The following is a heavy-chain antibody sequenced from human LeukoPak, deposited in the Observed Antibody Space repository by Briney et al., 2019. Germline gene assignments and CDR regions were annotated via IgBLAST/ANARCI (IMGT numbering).Heavy chain of an antibody. CDR3: ARMGSHHFDC. Sequence: PGGSLRLSCAASGFTLSNYWMSWVRQAPGKALEWVASTNPDGGDTYYVDSVKGRFTISRDNAKNSLYLQMNSLRTEDTAVYYCARMGSHHFDCWGQGTLVTVSS. CDR2: TNPDGGDT. J-gene: IGHJ4*02. V-gene: IGHV3-7*01. D-gene: IGHD1-26*01. CDR1: GFTLSNYW.